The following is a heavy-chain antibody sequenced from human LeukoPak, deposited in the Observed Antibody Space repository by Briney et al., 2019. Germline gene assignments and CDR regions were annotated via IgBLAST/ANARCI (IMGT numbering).Heavy chain of an antibody. CDR2: ISGSGGST. J-gene: IGHJ4*02. CDR3: AKQEAITMIVVVTSYYFDY. CDR1: GFTFSSYA. Sequence: GGSLRLSCAASGFTFSSYAMSWVRQAPGKGLEWVSAISGSGGSTYYADSVKGRFTISRDNSKNTLYLQMNSLRAEDTAVYYCAKQEAITMIVVVTSYYFDYWGQGTLVTVSS. D-gene: IGHD3-22*01. V-gene: IGHV3-23*01.